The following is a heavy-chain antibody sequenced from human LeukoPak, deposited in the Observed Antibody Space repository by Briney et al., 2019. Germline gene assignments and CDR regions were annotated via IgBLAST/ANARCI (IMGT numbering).Heavy chain of an antibody. CDR2: IIPILGIA. CDR3: ARTSYYDSSGYYSDY. V-gene: IGHV1-69*02. D-gene: IGHD3-22*01. J-gene: IGHJ4*02. Sequence: SVKLSCKASGGTSSSYTISWVRQAPGQGLEWMGRIIPILGIANYAQKFQGRVTITADKSTSTAYMELSSLRSEDTAVYYCARTSYYDSSGYYSDYWGQGTLVTVSS. CDR1: GGTSSSYT.